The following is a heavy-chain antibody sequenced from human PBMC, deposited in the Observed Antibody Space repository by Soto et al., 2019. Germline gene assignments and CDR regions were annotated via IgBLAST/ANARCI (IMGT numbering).Heavy chain of an antibody. CDR2: ISGSGVRT. D-gene: IGHD6-13*01. CDR1: GFTFSSYA. CDR3: AKDEGSSWCVDY. V-gene: IGHV3-23*01. Sequence: EVQLLESGGGLVQPGGSLRLSCAASGFTFSSYAMSWVRQAPGKGLEWVSSISGSGVRTYYADSVKGRFTISRDNSKNTLYLQMNSLRAADTAVYYCAKDEGSSWCVDYWGQGTLVTVSS. J-gene: IGHJ4*02.